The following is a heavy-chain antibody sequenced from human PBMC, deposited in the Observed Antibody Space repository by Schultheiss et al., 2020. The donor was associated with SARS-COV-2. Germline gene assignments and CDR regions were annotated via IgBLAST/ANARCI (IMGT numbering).Heavy chain of an antibody. V-gene: IGHV3-23*01. CDR1: GFTFSSYA. CDR3: AKDIGWETWGYYYYGMDV. J-gene: IGHJ6*02. D-gene: IGHD1-26*01. Sequence: GGSLRLSCAASGFTFSSYAMSWVRQAPGKGLEWVSAISGSGGSTYYADSVKGRFTISRDNSKNTLYLQMNSLRAEDTAVYYCAKDIGWETWGYYYYGMDVWGQGTTVTVSS. CDR2: ISGSGGST.